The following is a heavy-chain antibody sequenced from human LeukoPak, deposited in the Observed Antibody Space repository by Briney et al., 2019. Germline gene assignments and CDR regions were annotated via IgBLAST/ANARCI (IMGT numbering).Heavy chain of an antibody. V-gene: IGHV3-33*01. CDR1: GFTFSSYG. CDR3: ARDPPYYYDSSGYFGAFDI. CDR2: IWYDGSNK. D-gene: IGHD3-22*01. J-gene: IGHJ3*02. Sequence: GGSLRLSCAASGFTFSSYGMHWVRQAPGKGLEWVAVIWYDGSNKYYADSVKGRFTISRDNSKNTLYLQMSSLRAEDTAVYYCARDPPYYYDSSGYFGAFDIWGQGTMVTVSS.